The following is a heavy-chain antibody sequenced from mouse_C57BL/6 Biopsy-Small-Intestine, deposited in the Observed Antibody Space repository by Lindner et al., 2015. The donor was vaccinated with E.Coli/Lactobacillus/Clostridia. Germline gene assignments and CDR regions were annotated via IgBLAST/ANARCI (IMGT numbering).Heavy chain of an antibody. D-gene: IGHD3-1*01. CDR3: ARPGPYYAMDY. V-gene: IGHV5-17*01. CDR2: ISSGSSTI. CDR1: GFTFSDYG. J-gene: IGHJ4*01. Sequence: VQLQESGGDLVKPGGSLKLSCAASGFTFSDYGMHWVRQAPEKGLEWVAYISSGSSTIYYADTVKGRFTISRDNAKNTLFLQMTSLRSEDTAMYYCARPGPYYAMDYWGQGTSVTVSS.